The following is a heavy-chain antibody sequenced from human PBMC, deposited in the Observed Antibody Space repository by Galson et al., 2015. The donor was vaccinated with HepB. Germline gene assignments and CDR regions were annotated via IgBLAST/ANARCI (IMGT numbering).Heavy chain of an antibody. CDR3: TRDFVLPAAERRGFDP. CDR1: GDSVSSNNVA. Sequence: CAISGDSVSSNNVAWNWIRQSPSRGLEWLGRTYHKSKWYSEYAVSVKSRITINLDTSKNQFSLQLDSVTPDDTAIYYCTRDFVLPAAERRGFDPWGQGTLVTVSS. CDR2: TYHKSKWYS. D-gene: IGHD6-13*01. V-gene: IGHV6-1*01. J-gene: IGHJ5*02.